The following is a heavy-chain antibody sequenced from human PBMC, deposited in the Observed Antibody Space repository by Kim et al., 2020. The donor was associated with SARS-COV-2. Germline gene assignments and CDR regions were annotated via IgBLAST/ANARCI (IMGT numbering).Heavy chain of an antibody. CDR3: ARDRIFSGSTFDY. V-gene: IGHV3-33*08. CDR1: GFTFSSYG. J-gene: IGHJ4*02. Sequence: GGSLRLSCAASGFTFSSYGMHWVRQAPGKGLEWVAVIWYDGSNKYYADSVKGRITIYRDNSKNTLSLQMNSLRAEDTAVYYGARDRIFSGSTFDYWGQGTLVTVSS. D-gene: IGHD3-22*01. CDR2: IWYDGSNK.